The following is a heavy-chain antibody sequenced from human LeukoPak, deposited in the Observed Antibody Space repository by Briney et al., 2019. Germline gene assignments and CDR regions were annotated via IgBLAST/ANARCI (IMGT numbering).Heavy chain of an antibody. CDR3: ARDSSGCPDY. Sequence: GGSLRLSCAASGFTFSDYCMSWSRQPPGKGLEWVSYISSSGSTINYADSVKGRFTISSDNAKTSLYLQMNSLRAEDMAVYYCARDSSGCPDYGGQGTLVTVSS. V-gene: IGHV3-11*01. CDR2: ISSSGSTI. D-gene: IGHD6-19*01. J-gene: IGHJ4*02. CDR1: GFTFSDYC.